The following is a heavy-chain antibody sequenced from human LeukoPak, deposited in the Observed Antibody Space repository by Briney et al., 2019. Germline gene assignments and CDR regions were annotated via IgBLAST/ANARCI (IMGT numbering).Heavy chain of an antibody. D-gene: IGHD3-16*02. CDR2: ISAYNGNT. V-gene: IGHV1-18*01. J-gene: IGHJ4*02. Sequence: GASVKVSCKASGYTFTSHGISWVRQAPGQGLEWMGWISAYNGNTNYAQKLQGRVTMTTDTSTSTAYMELRSLRSDDTAVYYCARDRVYDYVWGSYRPLDYWGQGTLVTVSS. CDR1: GYTFTSHG. CDR3: ARDRVYDYVWGSYRPLDY.